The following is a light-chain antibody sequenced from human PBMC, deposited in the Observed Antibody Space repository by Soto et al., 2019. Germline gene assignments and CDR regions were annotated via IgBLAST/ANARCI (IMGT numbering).Light chain of an antibody. Sequence: DIQMTQSPSSLSASVGDRVTITCRASQGINNFLAWYQQRPGTVPKLLIYSASTLQSGVPSRFSGRGSGTDFTLIINNLQPEDVATYYCLRYNLPRRTFVPGTKV. CDR2: SAS. V-gene: IGKV1-27*01. J-gene: IGKJ1*01. CDR1: QGINNF. CDR3: LRYNLPRRT.